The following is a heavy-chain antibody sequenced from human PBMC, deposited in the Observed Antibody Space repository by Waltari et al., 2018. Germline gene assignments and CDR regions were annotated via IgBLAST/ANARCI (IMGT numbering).Heavy chain of an antibody. J-gene: IGHJ6*04. CDR2: ISYDGSNK. Sequence: QVQLVESGGGVVQPGRSLRLSCAASGFTFRSYAMHWVRQAPGKGLEWVAVISYDGSNKYYADSVKGRFTISRDNSKNTLYLQMNSLRAEDTAVYYCAAMDVWGKGTTVTVSS. V-gene: IGHV3-30-3*01. CDR1: GFTFRSYA. CDR3: AAMDV.